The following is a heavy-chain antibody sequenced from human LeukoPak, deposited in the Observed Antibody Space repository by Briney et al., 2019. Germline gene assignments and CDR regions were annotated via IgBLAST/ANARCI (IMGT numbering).Heavy chain of an antibody. CDR2: IYDSGST. CDR1: DDSITSGGYS. J-gene: IGHJ5*02. D-gene: IGHD2-2*01. Sequence: SETLSLTCDVSDDSITSGGYSWSWIRQPPGKGLEWIGYIYDSGSTNYNPSLKSRVTISVDTSKNQFSLKLSSVTAADTAVYYCARMGFRVLGYCSSTSCPENWFDPWGQGTLVTVSS. V-gene: IGHV4-61*08. CDR3: ARMGFRVLGYCSSTSCPENWFDP.